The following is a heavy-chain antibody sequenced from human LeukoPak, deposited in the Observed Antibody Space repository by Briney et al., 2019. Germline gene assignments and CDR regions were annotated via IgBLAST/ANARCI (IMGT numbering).Heavy chain of an antibody. CDR3: ARHRSSTSWYYY. D-gene: IGHD2-2*01. CDR1: GGSISSYY. CDR2: IYETGST. J-gene: IGHJ4*02. V-gene: IGHV4-59*08. Sequence: SETLSLTCTVSGGSISSYYWSWIRQPPGKGLEWIGNIYETGSTNYNPSLKSRVAMSVDTSRNQFSLKLSSVTAADTAVYYCARHRSSTSWYYYWGQGILVTVSS.